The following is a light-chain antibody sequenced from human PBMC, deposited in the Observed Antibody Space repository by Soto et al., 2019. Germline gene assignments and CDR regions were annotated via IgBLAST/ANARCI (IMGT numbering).Light chain of an antibody. CDR2: DVT. J-gene: IGLJ1*01. CDR3: CSYTTSSTLPYV. CDR1: SSDVGGYNY. V-gene: IGLV2-14*03. Sequence: LTQPASVSGSPGQSITISCTGTSSDVGGYNYVSWYQQHPGKAPKLMIYDVTNRPSGVSNRFSGSKSGNTASLTISGLQAEDEADYYCCSYTTSSTLPYVFGTGTKVTVL.